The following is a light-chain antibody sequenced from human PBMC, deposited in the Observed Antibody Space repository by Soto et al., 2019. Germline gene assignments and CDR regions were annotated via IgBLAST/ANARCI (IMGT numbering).Light chain of an antibody. CDR1: QSVATN. CDR2: GAS. J-gene: IGKJ5*01. V-gene: IGKV3-15*01. Sequence: EIVMTQSPATLSVSPGERATLSCRASQSVATNLAWYQQKPGQPPRLLIYGASTRATGIPARFSGSGSGTEFTLTISGLQSEDFALYFCQQYNNWPFSFGPGTRLEIK. CDR3: QQYNNWPFS.